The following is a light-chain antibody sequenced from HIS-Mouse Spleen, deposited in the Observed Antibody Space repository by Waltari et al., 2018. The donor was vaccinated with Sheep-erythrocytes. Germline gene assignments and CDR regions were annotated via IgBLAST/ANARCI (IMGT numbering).Light chain of an antibody. V-gene: IGKV1-8*01. Sequence: AIRMTQSPSSLSASTGVSVTVTCRASQGISSYLAWYQQKPGKAPKLLIYAASTLQSGVPSRFSGSGSGTDFTLTISCLQSEDFATYYCQQYYSYPYTFGQGTKLEIK. J-gene: IGKJ2*01. CDR2: AAS. CDR1: QGISSY. CDR3: QQYYSYPYT.